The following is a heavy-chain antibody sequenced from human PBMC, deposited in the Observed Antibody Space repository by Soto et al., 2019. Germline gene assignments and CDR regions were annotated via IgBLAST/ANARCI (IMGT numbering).Heavy chain of an antibody. CDR3: GHTRPRAAGLFYY. CDR2: IYWDVDK. V-gene: IGHV2-5*02. J-gene: IGHJ4*02. CDR1: GFSVSTDGVD. Sequence: QITLRESGPALVKPTQTLTLTCTVSGFSVSTDGVDVGWIRQPPGKALEWLGLIYWDVDKRYSPSVKTRIIITKDTSKNQVVLTKTNMDPVDKGTDYCGHTRPRAAGLFYYWGQGTLVTVSS. D-gene: IGHD6-13*01.